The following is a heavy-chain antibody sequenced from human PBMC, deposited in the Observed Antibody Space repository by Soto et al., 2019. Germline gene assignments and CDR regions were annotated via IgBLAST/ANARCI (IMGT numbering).Heavy chain of an antibody. D-gene: IGHD3-10*01. Sequence: KVSRKASGGTFTSYAISSVRHAPGQGLEWMGGNIPIFGTANYAQKFQGRVRITADESTSTALMELSSLRSEDTAEYYCARNYGSGSPRYYGMDVWGQGTTVTVSS. J-gene: IGHJ6*02. CDR1: GGTFTSYA. CDR2: NIPIFGTA. V-gene: IGHV1-69*01. CDR3: ARNYGSGSPRYYGMDV.